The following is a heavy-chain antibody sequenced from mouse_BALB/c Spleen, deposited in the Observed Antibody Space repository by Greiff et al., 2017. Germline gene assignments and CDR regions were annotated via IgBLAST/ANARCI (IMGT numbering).Heavy chain of an antibody. CDR2: ISYDGSN. Sequence: EVKLMESGPGLVKPSQSLSLTCSVTGYSITSGYYWNWIRQFPGNKLEWMGYISYDGSNNYNPSLKNRISITRDTSKNQFFLKLNSVTTEDTATYYCARYEPWYFDVWGAGTTVTVSS. CDR1: GYSITSGYY. J-gene: IGHJ1*01. V-gene: IGHV3-6*02. D-gene: IGHD2-12*01. CDR3: ARYEPWYFDV.